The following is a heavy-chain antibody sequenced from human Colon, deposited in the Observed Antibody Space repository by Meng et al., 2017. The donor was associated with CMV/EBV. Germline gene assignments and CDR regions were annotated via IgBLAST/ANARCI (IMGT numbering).Heavy chain of an antibody. CDR1: GFTFSSYA. CDR2: IRYDGAYK. CDR3: ARAKAFCTGDCYAGSAFDV. D-gene: IGHD2-21*02. Sequence: GESLKISCAASGFTFSSYAMHWVRQAPGKGLEWVSFIRYDGAYKYYADSVKGRFAISRGKSKNTLYLEMNSLRTEDTAVYYCARAKAFCTGDCYAGSAFDVWGQGTMVTVSS. J-gene: IGHJ3*01. V-gene: IGHV3-30*02.